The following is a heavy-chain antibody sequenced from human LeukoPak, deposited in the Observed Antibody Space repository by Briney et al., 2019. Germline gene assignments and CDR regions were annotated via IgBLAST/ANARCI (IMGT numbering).Heavy chain of an antibody. V-gene: IGHV3-21*01. CDR1: GFTFSSYS. CDR3: AREMVDGMDV. D-gene: IGHD3-10*01. J-gene: IGHJ6*02. CDR2: ISSSSSYV. Sequence: GGSLRLSCAASGFTFSSYSMNWVRQAPGKGLEWVSSISSSSSYVYYADSVKGRFTISRDNAKNSLYLQMNSLRAEDTAVYYCAREMVDGMDVWGQGTTVTVSS.